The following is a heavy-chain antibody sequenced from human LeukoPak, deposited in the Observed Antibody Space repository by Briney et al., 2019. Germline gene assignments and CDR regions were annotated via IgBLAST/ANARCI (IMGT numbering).Heavy chain of an antibody. CDR2: INPSGGST. D-gene: IGHD1-26*01. Sequence: GASVKVSCKASGGTFSSYAISWVRQAPGQGLEWMGIINPSGGSTSYAQKFQGRVTMTRDTSTSTVYMELSSLRSEDTAVYYCASWGRRIVGATEYYFDYWGQGTLVTVSS. V-gene: IGHV1-46*01. J-gene: IGHJ4*02. CDR1: GGTFSSYA. CDR3: ASWGRRIVGATEYYFDY.